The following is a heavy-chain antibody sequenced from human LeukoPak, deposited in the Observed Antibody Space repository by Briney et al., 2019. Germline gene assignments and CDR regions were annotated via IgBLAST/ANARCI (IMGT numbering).Heavy chain of an antibody. V-gene: IGHV3-21*04. D-gene: IGHD1-14*01. CDR2: ISSNGKSA. J-gene: IGHJ4*02. CDR1: GFTFSSYS. Sequence: PGGSLRLSCAASGFTFSSYSMNWVRQAPGKGLEWVSSISSNGKSAFHADSVKGRFTISRDNARNSLFLEMRSLRAEDTAVYYCAREVMDNLRFDYWGQGTLVTVSS. CDR3: AREVMDNLRFDY.